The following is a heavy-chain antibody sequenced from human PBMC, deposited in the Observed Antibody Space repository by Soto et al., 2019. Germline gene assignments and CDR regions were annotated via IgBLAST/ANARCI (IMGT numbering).Heavy chain of an antibody. Sequence: QVQLVESGGGVVQPGRSLRLSCAASGFTFSSYAMHWVRQAPGKGLEWVAVISYDGSNKYYADSVKGRFTISRDNSKNTLYLQMNSLRAEDTAVYYCARGYSIDYWGQGTLVTVSS. J-gene: IGHJ4*02. CDR3: ARGYSIDY. V-gene: IGHV3-30-3*01. CDR2: ISYDGSNK. D-gene: IGHD5-18*01. CDR1: GFTFSSYA.